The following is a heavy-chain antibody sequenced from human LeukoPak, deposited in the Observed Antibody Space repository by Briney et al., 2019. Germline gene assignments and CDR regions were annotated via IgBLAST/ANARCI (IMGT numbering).Heavy chain of an antibody. V-gene: IGHV4-34*01. CDR1: GGCFSGYY. D-gene: IGHD3-9*01. CDR3: FKQKTAYDILTGYPGDYYYGMDV. Sequence: SEILSVTSAVYGGCFSGYYWSWIRQPPGQALELSGEVNQSGSTDYNPSLTSRVNISVDTSKNQFSRKLSSVTAADSAVYFFFKQKTAYDILTGYPGDYYYGMDVWGQGTTVTVSS. CDR2: VNQSGST. J-gene: IGHJ6*02.